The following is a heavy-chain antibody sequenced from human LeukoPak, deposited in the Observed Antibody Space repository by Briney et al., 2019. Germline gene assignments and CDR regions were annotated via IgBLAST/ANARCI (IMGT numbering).Heavy chain of an antibody. Sequence: GGSLRLSCAASGFTFSSYWMHWVRHAPGKGLVWVSRINSDGSSTSYADSVKGRFTTSRDNAKNTLYLQMNSLRAEDTAVYYCARALTPITIFGVVQTYYYYMDVWGKGTTVTVSS. CDR1: GFTFSSYW. CDR3: ARALTPITIFGVVQTYYYYMDV. D-gene: IGHD3-3*01. J-gene: IGHJ6*03. V-gene: IGHV3-74*01. CDR2: INSDGSST.